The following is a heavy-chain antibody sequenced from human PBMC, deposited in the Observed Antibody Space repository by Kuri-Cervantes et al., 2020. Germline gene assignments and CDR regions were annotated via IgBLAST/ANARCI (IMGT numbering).Heavy chain of an antibody. CDR1: GFTFSSYW. J-gene: IGHJ2*01. V-gene: IGHV3-7*01. CDR3: ARVLGAYSSGYYWYFDL. Sequence: GESLKISCAASGFTFSSYWMSWVRQAPGKGLEWVANIKQDGSEKYYVDSVKGRFTISRDNAKNSLYLQMNSLRAEDTAVYYCARVLGAYSSGYYWYFDLWGRGTLVPSPQ. CDR2: IKQDGSEK. D-gene: IGHD6-19*01.